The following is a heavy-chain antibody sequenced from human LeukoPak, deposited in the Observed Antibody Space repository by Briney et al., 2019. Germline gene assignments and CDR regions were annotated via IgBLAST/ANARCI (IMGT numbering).Heavy chain of an antibody. V-gene: IGHV3-23*01. CDR2: ISGSGGST. CDR3: AKATEQWLAYYFDY. CDR1: NFTFSSYA. J-gene: IGHJ4*02. Sequence: TGGSLRLSCAASNFTFSSYAMSWVRQAPEKGLEWVSAISGSGGSTYYADSVKGRFTIPRDNSKNTLCLQMNSLRAEDSAVYYCAKATEQWLAYYFDYWGQGTLVTVSS. D-gene: IGHD6-19*01.